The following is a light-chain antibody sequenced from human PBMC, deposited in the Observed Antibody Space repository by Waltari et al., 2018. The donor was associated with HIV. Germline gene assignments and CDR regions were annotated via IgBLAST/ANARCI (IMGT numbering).Light chain of an antibody. Sequence: QSVLTQPPSVSAAPGQKVSISCSGSDSTLGNNSVSWYQQLPGTAPNLLIYDSYKRPSGIPDRFSGSKSGTSATLGIAGLQTGDEAYYYCATWDASLTVVFGGGTKLTVL. V-gene: IGLV1-51*01. CDR3: ATWDASLTVV. CDR1: DSTLGNNS. CDR2: DSY. J-gene: IGLJ2*01.